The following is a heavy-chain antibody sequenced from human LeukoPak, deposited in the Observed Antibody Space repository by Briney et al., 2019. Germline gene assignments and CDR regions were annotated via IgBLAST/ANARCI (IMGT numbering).Heavy chain of an antibody. J-gene: IGHJ4*02. CDR3: ARDMVRGVTGYYFDY. CDR2: LSGSGGNT. D-gene: IGHD3-10*01. V-gene: IGHV3-23*01. Sequence: GGSLRLSCAASGFSFSSYAMSWVRQAPGKGLEWVSALSGSGGNTYYADSVRGRFTISRDNSKNTLYLQMNSLRAEDTAIYYCARDMVRGVTGYYFDYWGQGTLVTVSS. CDR1: GFSFSSYA.